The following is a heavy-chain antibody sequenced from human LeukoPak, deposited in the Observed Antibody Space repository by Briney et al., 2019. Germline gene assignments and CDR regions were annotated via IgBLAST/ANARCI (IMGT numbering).Heavy chain of an antibody. D-gene: IGHD3-10*01. CDR2: IYYSGST. V-gene: IGHV4-59*01. Sequence: SETLSLTCTVSGGSISSYYWSWIRQPPGKGLEWIGYIYYSGSTNYNPSLKSRVTISVDTSKNQFSLKLSSVTAADTAVYYCARDYYGSGSYYDYWGQGTLVTVSS. CDR1: GGSISSYY. CDR3: ARDYYGSGSYYDY. J-gene: IGHJ4*02.